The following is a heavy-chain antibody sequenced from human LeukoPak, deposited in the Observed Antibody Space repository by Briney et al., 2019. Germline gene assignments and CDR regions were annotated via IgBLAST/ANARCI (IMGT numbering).Heavy chain of an antibody. CDR2: IYHSGST. CDR1: GYSIRSGYY. Sequence: SETLSLTCTGSGYSIRSGYYWGWIRQPPGKGLEWIGSIYHSGSTYYNPSLKSRVTISVDTSKNQFSLKLSSVTAADTAVYYCARDSGIGAFDIWGQGTMVTVSS. J-gene: IGHJ3*02. V-gene: IGHV4-38-2*02. CDR3: ARDSGIGAFDI. D-gene: IGHD3-10*01.